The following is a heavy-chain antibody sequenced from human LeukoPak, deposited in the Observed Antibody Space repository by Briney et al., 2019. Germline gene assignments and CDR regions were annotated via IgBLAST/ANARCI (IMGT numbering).Heavy chain of an antibody. D-gene: IGHD3-10*01. CDR3: ARPPTNPMGSLSDY. V-gene: IGHV3-21*01. Sequence: GGSLTLSCAASGFPLTSLYKNCPRQAPGKGLEWVSSISSSTNYIYYADSVRGRFTISRDNAKNSLYLPMNSLSAEDTAVYYCARPPTNPMGSLSDYWGQGTLVTVSS. CDR1: GFPLTSLY. J-gene: IGHJ4*02. CDR2: ISSSTNYI.